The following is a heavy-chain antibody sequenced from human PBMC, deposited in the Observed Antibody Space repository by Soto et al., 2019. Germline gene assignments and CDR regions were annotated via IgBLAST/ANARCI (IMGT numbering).Heavy chain of an antibody. Sequence: LRLSCAASGFTFSSYGMHWVRQAPGKGLEWVAVISYDGSNKYYADSVKGRFTISRDNSKNTLYLQMNSLRAEDTAVYYCASEENVLRYFDWSLSFDYWGQGTLVTVSS. J-gene: IGHJ4*02. V-gene: IGHV3-30*03. CDR2: ISYDGSNK. CDR3: ASEENVLRYFDWSLSFDY. CDR1: GFTFSSYG. D-gene: IGHD3-9*01.